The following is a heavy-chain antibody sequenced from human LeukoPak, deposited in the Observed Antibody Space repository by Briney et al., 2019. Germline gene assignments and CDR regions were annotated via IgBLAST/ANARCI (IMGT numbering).Heavy chain of an antibody. J-gene: IGHJ4*02. CDR2: IYSGGST. CDR3: ARDLGIAVAGTGDY. V-gene: IGHV3-53*01. D-gene: IGHD6-19*01. CDR1: GFTVSSNY. Sequence: GGSLRLSCAASGFTVSSNYMSWVRQAPGKGLEWVSVIYSGGSTYYADSVKGRFTISRDNSKNTLYLQMNSLRAEDTAVYYCARDLGIAVAGTGDYWGQGTLVTVSS.